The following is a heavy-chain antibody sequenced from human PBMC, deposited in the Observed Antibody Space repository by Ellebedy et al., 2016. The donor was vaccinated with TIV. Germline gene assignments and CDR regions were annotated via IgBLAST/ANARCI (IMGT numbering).Heavy chain of an antibody. Sequence: GESLKISCAASGFTFSSYAMSWVRQAPGKGLEWVSAISGNGASTYYADSVKGRFTISRDNDKNSLYLQMNSLRAEDTAVYYCARALRYCTNGVCSGDYYYGMDVWGQGTTVTVSS. CDR2: ISGNGAST. V-gene: IGHV3-23*01. CDR3: ARALRYCTNGVCSGDYYYGMDV. D-gene: IGHD2-8*01. CDR1: GFTFSSYA. J-gene: IGHJ6*02.